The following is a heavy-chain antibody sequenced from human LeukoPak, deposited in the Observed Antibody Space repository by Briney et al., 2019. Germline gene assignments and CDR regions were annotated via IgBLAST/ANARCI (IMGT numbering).Heavy chain of an antibody. J-gene: IGHJ6*03. CDR2: ISACNGNT. CDR3: AREGRYYYYYMDV. V-gene: IGHV1-18*01. Sequence: ASVKVSCKASGYTFTSYGISWVRQAPGQGLEWMGWISACNGNTYYAQNLQGRVTVTTDTSTSTAYMELTSLRSDDTAVYYCAREGRYYYYYMDVWGKGTTVTVSS. CDR1: GYTFTSYG.